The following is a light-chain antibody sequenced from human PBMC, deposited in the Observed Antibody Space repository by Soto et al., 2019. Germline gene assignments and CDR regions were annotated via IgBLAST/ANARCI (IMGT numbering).Light chain of an antibody. J-gene: IGLJ1*01. CDR2: DDS. V-gene: IGLV3-21*02. Sequence: SYDLTQPPSVSVAPGQTARITCGRNNIGRKSVHWYQQKPGQAPVLVVYDDSDRRSGIPERFSGSNSGNTATLTISRVEAGDEADYYCQVWDSSSDHLYVFGTGTKVTVL. CDR1: NIGRKS. CDR3: QVWDSSSDHLYV.